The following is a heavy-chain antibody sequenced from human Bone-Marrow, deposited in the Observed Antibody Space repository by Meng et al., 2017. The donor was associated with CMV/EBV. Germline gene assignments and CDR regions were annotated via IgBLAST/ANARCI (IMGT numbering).Heavy chain of an antibody. J-gene: IGHJ4*02. CDR2: ISYDGSSK. Sequence: GGSLRLSCAASGFTFSGHALHWVRQAPGKGLEWVAVISYDGSSKYYADSVKGRFIISRDNSKNTLYLQMNSLRPEDTAVYSCARDFGRGNYVLDYWGQGTLVTVSS. D-gene: IGHD1-7*01. V-gene: IGHV3-30-3*01. CDR1: GFTFSGHA. CDR3: ARDFGRGNYVLDY.